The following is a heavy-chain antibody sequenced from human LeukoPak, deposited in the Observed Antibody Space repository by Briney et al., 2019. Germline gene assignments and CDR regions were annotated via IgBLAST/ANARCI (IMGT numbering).Heavy chain of an antibody. CDR3: ARDFDSSGYYRGCFDY. Sequence: GGSLRLSCAASGFTFSSYEMNWVRQAPGKGLEWVSYISRSGSPIYYVDSVKGRFTISRDNAKNSLYLQMNSLRAEDTAVYYCARDFDSSGYYRGCFDYWGQGTLVTVSS. D-gene: IGHD3-22*01. CDR1: GFTFSSYE. V-gene: IGHV3-48*03. CDR2: ISRSGSPI. J-gene: IGHJ4*02.